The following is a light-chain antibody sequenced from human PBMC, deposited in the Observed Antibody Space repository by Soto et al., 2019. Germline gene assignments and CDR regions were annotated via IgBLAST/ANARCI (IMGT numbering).Light chain of an antibody. J-gene: IGKJ1*01. CDR2: GAS. CDR1: HSVRSS. V-gene: IGKV3-15*01. CDR3: QQYNEWPET. Sequence: EIVMTQSPATLSVSLGERSTLXXRASHSVRSSLAWYQQKPGQAPRXFIHGASTRATGIPGRFSGSGSGTEFTLIISSLQSEDFAVYYCQQYNEWPETFGHGTKVDIK.